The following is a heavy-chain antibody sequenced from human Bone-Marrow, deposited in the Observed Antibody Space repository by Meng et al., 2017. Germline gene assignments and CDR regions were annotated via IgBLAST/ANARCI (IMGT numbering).Heavy chain of an antibody. CDR3: ARAGVLQYYYDSSGYFFLDWYFDL. Sequence: ASVKVSCKASGYTFTSYGISWVRQAPGQGLEWMGWISAYNGNTNYAQKLQGRVTMTTDTSTSTAYMELRSLRSDDTAVYYCARAGVLQYYYDSSGYFFLDWYFDLWALGTLVTVSS. V-gene: IGHV1-18*01. J-gene: IGHJ2*01. D-gene: IGHD3-22*01. CDR2: ISAYNGNT. CDR1: GYTFTSYG.